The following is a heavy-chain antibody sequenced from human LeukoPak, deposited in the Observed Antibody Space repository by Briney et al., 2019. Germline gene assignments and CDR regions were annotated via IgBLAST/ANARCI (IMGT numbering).Heavy chain of an antibody. V-gene: IGHV1-69*10. D-gene: IGHD2-21*01. J-gene: IGHJ6*03. CDR3: ALTRYTNMWSDTSYFYMDV. CDR1: GGTFSKAA. CDR2: SFPMIGIG. Sequence: SVKVSCKASGGTFSKAAITWVRQAPGQGLEWMGRSFPMIGIGSYAQHFQGRITVSADKSTNTAYMELTSLRSEDTAVYYCALTRYTNMWSDTSYFYMDVWGKGTSVIVSS.